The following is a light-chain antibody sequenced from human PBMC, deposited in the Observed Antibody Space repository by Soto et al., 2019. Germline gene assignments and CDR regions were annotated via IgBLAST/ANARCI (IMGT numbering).Light chain of an antibody. V-gene: IGKV1-39*01. J-gene: IGKJ4*01. CDR3: QHYDSYPLT. Sequence: DIRMTQSPSSLSASVGDRVTITCRASQSIISYLNWYQQKPGKAPKLLIYAASSLQSGVPSRFSGSGSGTDFTLTISSLQPDDFATYYCQHYDSYPLTFGGGTKADI. CDR2: AAS. CDR1: QSIISY.